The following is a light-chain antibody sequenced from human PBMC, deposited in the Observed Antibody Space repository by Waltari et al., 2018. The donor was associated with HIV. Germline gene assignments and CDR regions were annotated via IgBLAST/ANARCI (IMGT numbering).Light chain of an antibody. CDR1: QNVGTW. CDR3: HQYSNYLGS. Sequence: DIHMSQSPPTLPASVGDRVNITRRASQNVGTWLAWYQQKSGEAPKLLIHKATDVEDGVPSRFSGSASGTEFTLTIDSLHPDDFATFYCHQYSNYLGSFGQGTKLELK. CDR2: KAT. J-gene: IGKJ1*01. V-gene: IGKV1-5*03.